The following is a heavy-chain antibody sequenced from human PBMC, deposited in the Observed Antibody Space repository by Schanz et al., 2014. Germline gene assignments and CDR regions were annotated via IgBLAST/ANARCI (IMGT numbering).Heavy chain of an antibody. J-gene: IGHJ4*02. Sequence: QVQLVQSGAEVKKPGASVKVSCKASGYTFTDYGVIWVRQAPGQGLEWMGWISAYNGNTNYAQKLQGRVTMTTDTSTSTAYMELRSLRSDDTAMYYCARDPNTSAWLPYFDTWGQGTLVTVSS. CDR3: ARDPNTSAWLPYFDT. CDR2: ISAYNGNT. D-gene: IGHD6-19*01. V-gene: IGHV1-18*01. CDR1: GYTFTDYG.